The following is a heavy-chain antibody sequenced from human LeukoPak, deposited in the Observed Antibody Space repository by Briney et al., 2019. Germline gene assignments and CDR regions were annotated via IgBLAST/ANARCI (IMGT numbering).Heavy chain of an antibody. Sequence: ASVKVSCKASGGTFSSYAISWVRQAPGQGLEWMGRIIPIFGTANYAQKFQGRVTITTDESTSTAYMELSSLRSEDTAVYYCARDYYDSSGYGDWGQGTLVTVSS. CDR2: IIPIFGTA. J-gene: IGHJ4*02. D-gene: IGHD3-22*01. V-gene: IGHV1-69*05. CDR3: ARDYYDSSGYGD. CDR1: GGTFSSYA.